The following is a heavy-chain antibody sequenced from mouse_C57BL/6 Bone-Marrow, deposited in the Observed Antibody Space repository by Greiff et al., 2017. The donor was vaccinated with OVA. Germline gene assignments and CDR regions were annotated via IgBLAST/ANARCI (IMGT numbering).Heavy chain of an antibody. D-gene: IGHD2-5*01. CDR2: ISYDGSN. CDR1: GYSITSGYY. CDR3: ARNAYYSNYDYYAMDY. Sequence: EVQLQESGPGLVKPSQSLSLTCSVTGYSITSGYYWNWIRQFPGNKLEWMGYISYDGSNKYNPSLKNRISITRDTSKNQFFLKLNSVTTEDTATYYCARNAYYSNYDYYAMDYWGQGTSVTVSS. J-gene: IGHJ4*01. V-gene: IGHV3-6*01.